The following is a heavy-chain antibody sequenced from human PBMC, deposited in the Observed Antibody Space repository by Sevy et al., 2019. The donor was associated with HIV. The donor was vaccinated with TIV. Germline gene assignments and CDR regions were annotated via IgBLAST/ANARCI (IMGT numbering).Heavy chain of an antibody. CDR3: VREGVGGYSYSLDC. Sequence: GGSLRLSCVVSGITFSTYTMSWVRQAPGKGLEWVATMKEDGSERNYVDSVKGRFTISRDNAKNSLYLQMNSLRVEDTAVYYCVREGVGGYSYSLDCWGQGTLVTVSS. CDR2: MKEDGSER. CDR1: GITFSTYT. V-gene: IGHV3-7*01. J-gene: IGHJ4*02. D-gene: IGHD5-18*01.